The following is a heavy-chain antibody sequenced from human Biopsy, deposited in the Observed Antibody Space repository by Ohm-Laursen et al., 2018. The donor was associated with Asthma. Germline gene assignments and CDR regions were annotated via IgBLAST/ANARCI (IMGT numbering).Heavy chain of an antibody. CDR3: ARWYYDFLTGQVNDVFAI. D-gene: IGHD3-9*01. J-gene: IGHJ3*02. V-gene: IGHV1-3*01. CDR2: INAGNGNT. CDR1: GYTFINYA. Sequence: SVKVSCKASGYTFINYAIHWVRQAPGQRLKWMGWINAGNGNTKYSQKFQGRVTITRDTSATTANMDLSSLRSEDTAVYYFARWYYDFLTGQVNDVFAIWGQGTMVTVSS.